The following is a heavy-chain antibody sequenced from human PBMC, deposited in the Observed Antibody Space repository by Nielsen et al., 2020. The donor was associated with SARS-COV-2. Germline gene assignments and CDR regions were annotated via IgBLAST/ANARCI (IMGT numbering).Heavy chain of an antibody. Sequence: GESLKISCAASGFTFSSYWMSWVRQAPGKGLEWVANIKQDGSEKYYVDSVKGRFTISRDNSKNTLYLQMSSLRAEDTAVYYCVKDRSSRDGYNRGAFDIWGQGTMVTVSS. D-gene: IGHD5-24*01. CDR3: VKDRSSRDGYNRGAFDI. CDR1: GFTFSSYW. V-gene: IGHV3-7*01. J-gene: IGHJ3*02. CDR2: IKQDGSEK.